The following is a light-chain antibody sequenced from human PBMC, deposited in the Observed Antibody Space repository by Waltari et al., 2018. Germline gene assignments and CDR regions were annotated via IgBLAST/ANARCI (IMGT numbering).Light chain of an antibody. J-gene: IGKJ1*01. V-gene: IGKV3-15*01. CDR3: QQYNNWPPWT. CDR2: GAS. CDR1: QTVSSN. Sequence: ETILTQSPSTLSVSPGERATLSCRASQTVSSNLAWYQQKPGQAPRLLIYGASTRAAGIPARFSGSGSGTQFTLTINSLQSEDFAVDYCQQYNNWPPWTFGQGTKVEIK.